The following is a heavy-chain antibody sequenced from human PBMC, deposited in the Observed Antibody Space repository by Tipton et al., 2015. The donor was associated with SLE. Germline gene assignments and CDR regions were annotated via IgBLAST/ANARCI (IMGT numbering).Heavy chain of an antibody. CDR2: IYYSGST. D-gene: IGHD6-19*01. CDR1: GGSISSYY. V-gene: IGHV4-59*01. CDR3: ARSGTARIAGAGPAFDI. Sequence: TLSLTCTVSGGSISSYYWSWIRQPPGKGLEWIGYIYYSGSTNYNPSLKSRVTISVDTSKNQFSLKLSSVTAADTAVYYCARSGTARIAGAGPAFDIWGQGTMVPVSS. J-gene: IGHJ3*02.